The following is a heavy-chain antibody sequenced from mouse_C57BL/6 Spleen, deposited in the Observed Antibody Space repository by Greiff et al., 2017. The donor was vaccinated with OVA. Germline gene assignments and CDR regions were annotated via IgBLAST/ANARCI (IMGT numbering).Heavy chain of an antibody. CDR1: GYTFTSYW. CDR3: ATSLYYGSSYGFAY. CDR2: IDPSDSYT. V-gene: IGHV1-69*01. D-gene: IGHD1-1*01. Sequence: VQLQQSGAELVMPGASVKLSCKASGYTFTSYWMHWVKQRPGQGLEWIGEIDPSDSYTNYNQKFKGKSTLTVDKSSSTAYMQLSSLTSEDSAVYYCATSLYYGSSYGFAYWGQGTLVTVSA. J-gene: IGHJ3*01.